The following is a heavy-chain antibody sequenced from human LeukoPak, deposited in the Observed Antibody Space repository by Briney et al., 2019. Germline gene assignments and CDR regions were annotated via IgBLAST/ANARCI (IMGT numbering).Heavy chain of an antibody. J-gene: IGHJ5*02. CDR1: GFTFDDYA. V-gene: IGHV3-9*01. D-gene: IGHD6-13*01. Sequence: TGGSLRLSCAASGFTFDDYAMHWVRNAPGKGLEWVSGISWNSGSKGYADSVKGRFTISRDNAKKSLYLQMNSLRAEDTALYYCARGPIAAAGTWHNWFDPWGQGTLVTVSS. CDR3: ARGPIAAAGTWHNWFDP. CDR2: ISWNSGSK.